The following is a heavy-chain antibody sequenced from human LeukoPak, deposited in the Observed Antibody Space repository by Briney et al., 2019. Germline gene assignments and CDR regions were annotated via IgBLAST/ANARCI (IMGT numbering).Heavy chain of an antibody. D-gene: IGHD2-21*01. CDR2: IKSDGSSI. J-gene: IGHJ5*02. V-gene: IGHV3-74*01. CDR1: GFTFSNYW. CDR3: ARDPGGGGAKGHNWFDP. Sequence: SGGFLRLSCAASGFTFSNYWMHWVRQAPGKGLVWVSRIKSDGSSISYADSVKGRFTISRDNAKNTLYLQMNSLRVEDTAVYYCARDPGGGGAKGHNWFDPWGQGTLVTVSS.